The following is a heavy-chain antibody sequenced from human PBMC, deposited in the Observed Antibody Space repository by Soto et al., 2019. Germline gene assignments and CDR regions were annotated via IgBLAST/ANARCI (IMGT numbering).Heavy chain of an antibody. Sequence: EVQLVDSGGGLVHPGRSLRLSCVASGFTFDDHVMHWVRQVPGKGLEWVGHITWDGYSIGYGGSVRGRFTISRDNAKNTLYLQMNSLRPEDTALYYCARSWSGSTSGRVDVWGQGTTVTVSS. V-gene: IGHV3-9*01. J-gene: IGHJ6*02. CDR3: ARSWSGSTSGRVDV. CDR2: ITWDGYSI. CDR1: GFTFDDHV. D-gene: IGHD3-3*01.